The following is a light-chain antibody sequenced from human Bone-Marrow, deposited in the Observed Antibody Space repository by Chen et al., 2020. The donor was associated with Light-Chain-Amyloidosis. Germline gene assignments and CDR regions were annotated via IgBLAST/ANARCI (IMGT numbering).Light chain of an antibody. V-gene: IGLV2-14*01. CDR3: SSYSMRTILYV. CDR2: EVN. J-gene: IGLJ1*01. CDR1: SRDIGSYNY. Sequence: QSALTQPASVSGSPGQSITISCTGTSRDIGSYNYVSWYQQFPGKAPNPILYEVNQRPSGISHRFSGSKSDNTASLTISGLQAEDEAVYYCSSYSMRTILYVFGTGTTVTVL.